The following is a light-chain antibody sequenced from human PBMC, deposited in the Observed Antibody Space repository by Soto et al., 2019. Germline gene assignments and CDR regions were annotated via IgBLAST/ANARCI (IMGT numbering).Light chain of an antibody. V-gene: IGKV3-20*01. CDR1: QSVSSSC. CDR2: SAS. Sequence: EIVLTQSPETLSLSLGDRATISCGASQSVSSSCLAWYKQKPGKAPRLLIYSASSRATGIPDRFSGSGSGTDFTLTISRLEPEDFAVYYCQHYSSSPVAFGQGTRLEIK. CDR3: QHYSSSPVA. J-gene: IGKJ5*01.